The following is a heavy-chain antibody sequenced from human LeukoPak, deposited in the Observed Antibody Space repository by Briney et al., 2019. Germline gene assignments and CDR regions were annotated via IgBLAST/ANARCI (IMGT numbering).Heavy chain of an antibody. CDR1: GYTFTGYY. Sequence: ASVKVSCKASGYTFTGYYMHWVRQAPGQGLEWMGWINPNSGGTNYAQKFQGGVTMTRDTSISTAYMELSRLRSDDTAVYYCARAYCSSTSCYAGGEFDYWGQGTLVTVSS. J-gene: IGHJ4*02. CDR3: ARAYCSSTSCYAGGEFDY. V-gene: IGHV1-2*02. D-gene: IGHD2-2*01. CDR2: INPNSGGT.